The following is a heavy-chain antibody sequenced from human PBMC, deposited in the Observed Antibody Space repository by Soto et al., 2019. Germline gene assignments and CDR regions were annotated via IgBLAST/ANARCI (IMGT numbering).Heavy chain of an antibody. Sequence: SETLSLTCAVYGGSFSGYYWSWIRQPPGKGLEWIGEINHSGSTNYNPSLKSRGTITVDTSKNQFSLKLSSVTAADTAVYYCARDLRYFDWPTRGGFDYWGQGTLVTVSS. CDR2: INHSGST. D-gene: IGHD3-9*01. CDR3: ARDLRYFDWPTRGGFDY. V-gene: IGHV4-34*01. CDR1: GGSFSGYY. J-gene: IGHJ4*02.